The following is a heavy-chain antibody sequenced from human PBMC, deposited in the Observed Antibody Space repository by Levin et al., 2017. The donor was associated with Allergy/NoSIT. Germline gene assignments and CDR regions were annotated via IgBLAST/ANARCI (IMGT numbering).Heavy chain of an antibody. Sequence: SETLSLTCTVSGGSVSTGSHYWSWIRQPPGKGLEWIGYFFYNGITNYNPSLKSRLTISVDTSKNQFSLKLISVTAADTAVYYCATAGSYGGVDYWGQGTLVTVSS. CDR2: FFYNGIT. CDR1: GGSVSTGSHY. D-gene: IGHD1-26*01. CDR3: ATAGSYGGVDY. V-gene: IGHV4-61*01. J-gene: IGHJ4*02.